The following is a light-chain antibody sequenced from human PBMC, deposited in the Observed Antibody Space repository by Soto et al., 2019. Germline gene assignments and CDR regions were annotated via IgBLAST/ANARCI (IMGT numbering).Light chain of an antibody. Sequence: QSALTQPPSASGSPGQSVTISCTGTSSDVGAYDYVSWYQQHPGKAPKLMIYEINKRPSGVPDRFSGSKSGNTASLTVSGLQAEDEADYYCRSFAGSNNFPEVFGTGTKGTVL. CDR1: SSDVGAYDY. CDR2: EIN. CDR3: RSFAGSNNFPEV. V-gene: IGLV2-8*01. J-gene: IGLJ1*01.